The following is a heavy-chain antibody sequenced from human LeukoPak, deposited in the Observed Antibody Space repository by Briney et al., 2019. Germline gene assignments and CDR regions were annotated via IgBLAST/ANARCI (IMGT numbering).Heavy chain of an antibody. J-gene: IGHJ4*02. CDR3: AKVGPRYSYGPPYFDY. CDR1: GFTFSSYA. V-gene: IGHV3-23*01. D-gene: IGHD5-18*01. Sequence: GGALRLSCAASGFTFSSYAMSWVRQAPRKGLEWVSAISGSGGSTYYADSVKGRFTISRDNSKNTLYLQMNSLRAEDTAVYYCAKVGPRYSYGPPYFDYWGQGTLVTVSS. CDR2: ISGSGGST.